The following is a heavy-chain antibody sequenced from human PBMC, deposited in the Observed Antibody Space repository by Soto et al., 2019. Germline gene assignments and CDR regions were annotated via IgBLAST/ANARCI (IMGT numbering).Heavy chain of an antibody. D-gene: IGHD6-6*01. Sequence: SETLSLTCTVSGGSISSYYWSWIRQPPGKGLEWIGYIYYSGSTNYNPSLKSRVTISVDTSKNQFSLKLSSVTAADTAVYYCASFGYSSSSGSDYWGQGTLVTVSS. J-gene: IGHJ4*02. CDR2: IYYSGST. CDR3: ASFGYSSSSGSDY. CDR1: GGSISSYY. V-gene: IGHV4-59*01.